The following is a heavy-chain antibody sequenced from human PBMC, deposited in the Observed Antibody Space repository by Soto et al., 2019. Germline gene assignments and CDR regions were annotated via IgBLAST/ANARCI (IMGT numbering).Heavy chain of an antibody. CDR1: GYTFTSYA. J-gene: IGHJ4*02. CDR2: INAGNGNT. D-gene: IGHD3-10*01. CDR3: AQPLITMVRGGLIN. V-gene: IGHV1-3*01. Sequence: ASVKVSCKASGYTFTSYAMHWVRQAPGQRLEWMGWINAGNGNTKYSQKFQGRVTITRDTSASTAYMELSSLRSEDTAVYYCAQPLITMVRGGLINWGQGTLVTVSS.